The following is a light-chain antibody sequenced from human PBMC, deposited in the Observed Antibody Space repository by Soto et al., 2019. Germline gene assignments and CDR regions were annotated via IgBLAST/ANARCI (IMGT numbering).Light chain of an antibody. CDR3: QQYDDWG. CDR1: QNVTSN. CDR2: GTS. V-gene: IGKV3-15*01. J-gene: IGKJ1*01. Sequence: MVMTQSPATLSVSPGERVTLSCRTSQNVTSNLAWYQLKPGQNPSLLIYGTSTRAPDIPVRFSGSGSGTEFTLNIATVQSGDSAVYYCQQYDDWGFGPGTKVEIK.